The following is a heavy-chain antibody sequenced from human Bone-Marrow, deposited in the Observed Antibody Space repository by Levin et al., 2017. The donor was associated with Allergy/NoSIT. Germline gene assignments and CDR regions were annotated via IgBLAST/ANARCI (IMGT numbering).Heavy chain of an antibody. Sequence: SETLSLTCTVSGGSINTVNYYWGWIRQPPGKGLEWIGSIYYSGITNYNSSLKSRVTISVDKSKNQFSLKMNSVTAADTAVYYCARWQEEDERDVGYFYYMDVWGKGITVTVSS. D-gene: IGHD5-24*01. V-gene: IGHV4-39*07. CDR3: ARWQEEDERDVGYFYYMDV. CDR2: IYYSGIT. J-gene: IGHJ6*03. CDR1: GGSINTVNYY.